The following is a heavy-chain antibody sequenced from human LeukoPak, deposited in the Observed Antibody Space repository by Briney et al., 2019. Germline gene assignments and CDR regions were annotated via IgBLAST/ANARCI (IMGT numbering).Heavy chain of an antibody. D-gene: IGHD3-22*01. J-gene: IGHJ4*02. Sequence: GGSLRLSCAASGFTVSSNYMSWVRQAPGKGLEWVSVIYSGGSTYYADSVKGRFTISRDNSKNTLYLQMNSLRAEDTAVYYCAKDIDSSGYYFHDYWGQGTLVTVSS. CDR3: AKDIDSSGYYFHDY. V-gene: IGHV3-53*01. CDR1: GFTVSSNY. CDR2: IYSGGST.